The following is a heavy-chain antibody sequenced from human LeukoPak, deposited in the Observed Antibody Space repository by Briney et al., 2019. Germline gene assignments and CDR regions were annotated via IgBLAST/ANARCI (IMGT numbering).Heavy chain of an antibody. CDR1: GFTVSSNY. J-gene: IGHJ4*02. CDR2: IYSGGST. D-gene: IGHD7-27*01. Sequence: GGSLRLSCAASGFTVSSNYMSWVRQAPGKGLEWVSVIYSGGSTYYAGSVKGRFTISRDNSKNTLYLQMNSLRAEDTAVYYCARRAGGKLGADYWGQGTLVTVSS. V-gene: IGHV3-66*02. CDR3: ARRAGGKLGADY.